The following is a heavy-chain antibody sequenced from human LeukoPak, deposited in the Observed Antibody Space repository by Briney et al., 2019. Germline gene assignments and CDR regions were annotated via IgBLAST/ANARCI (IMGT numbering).Heavy chain of an antibody. Sequence: EGSLRLSCGSSGFIFNCYGMHGVRQAPSKGLEWVTFISSHGSNNYYADYVKGRLTISRDNSKNTLYLQMDMLRAEDTAVYYCAKERGWLVERGGNDFGNWGQGTLVTVSS. V-gene: IGHV3-30*18. CDR3: AKERGWLVERGGNDFGN. J-gene: IGHJ4*02. D-gene: IGHD6-19*01. CDR1: GFIFNCYG. CDR2: ISSHGSNN.